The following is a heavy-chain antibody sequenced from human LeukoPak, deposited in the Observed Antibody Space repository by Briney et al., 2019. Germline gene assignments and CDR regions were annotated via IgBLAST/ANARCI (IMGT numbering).Heavy chain of an antibody. CDR3: ARTLYYDPFRLDY. D-gene: IGHD3-3*01. Sequence: ASVKVSCKASGYTFTGYYMHWVRQAPGQGLEWMGWINPNSGGTNYAQKFQGRVTMTRDTSISTAYMELSRLRSDDTAVYYCARTLYYDPFRLDYWGQGTLVTVSS. V-gene: IGHV1-2*02. J-gene: IGHJ4*02. CDR2: INPNSGGT. CDR1: GYTFTGYY.